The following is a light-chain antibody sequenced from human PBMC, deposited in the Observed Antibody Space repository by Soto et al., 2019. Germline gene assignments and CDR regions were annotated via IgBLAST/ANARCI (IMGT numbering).Light chain of an antibody. CDR3: AAWDDSLTGYV. J-gene: IGLJ1*01. CDR1: SSNIGSNP. V-gene: IGLV1-47*01. Sequence: QSVLTQPPSASGAPGQRVTISCSGSSSNIGSNPVCWYQQLPKMDPQPLICKNNQRPSGVPDRFSGSKSGTSASLAISGLRSEDEADYYCAAWDDSLTGYVFGTGTKVTVL. CDR2: KNN.